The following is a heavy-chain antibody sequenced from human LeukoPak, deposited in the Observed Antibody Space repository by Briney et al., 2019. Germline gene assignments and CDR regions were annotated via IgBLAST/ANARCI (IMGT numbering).Heavy chain of an antibody. Sequence: PGGSLRLSCAASGFDFSIYAIDWVRQAPGRGLEWVSSISSGSSFQNYADSVKGRFPISRDNAKNSVYLQMNRLRAEDTAVYFCAREGDPPGFYYYHHLDVWGKGTTVTVSS. V-gene: IGHV3-21*01. D-gene: IGHD3-16*01. CDR1: GFDFSIYA. J-gene: IGHJ6*03. CDR2: ISSGSSFQ. CDR3: AREGDPPGFYYYHHLDV.